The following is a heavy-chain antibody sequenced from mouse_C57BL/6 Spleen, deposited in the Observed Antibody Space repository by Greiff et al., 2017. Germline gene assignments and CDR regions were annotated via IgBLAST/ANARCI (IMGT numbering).Heavy chain of an antibody. CDR1: GYTFTSYW. CDR3: AREGELTGPSYWYFDV. V-gene: IGHV1-53*01. CDR2: INPRNGGT. Sequence: QVHVKQPGTELVKPGASVKLSCKASGYTFTSYWMHWVKQRPGQGLEWIGNINPRNGGTKYNEKFKSKATLTVDKSSSTAYMPSSSLTSEDAAVYSCAREGELTGPSYWYFDVWGTGTTVTVSS. J-gene: IGHJ1*03. D-gene: IGHD4-1*01.